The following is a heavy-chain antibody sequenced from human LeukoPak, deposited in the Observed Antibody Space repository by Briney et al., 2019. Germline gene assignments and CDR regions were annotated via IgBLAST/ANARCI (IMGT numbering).Heavy chain of an antibody. J-gene: IGHJ4*02. CDR2: ITDSGGST. CDR1: GFTFSSYA. V-gene: IGHV3-23*01. D-gene: IGHD3-22*01. Sequence: SGGSLRLSCAASGFTFSSYAMSWVRQAPGEGLEWVSAITDSGGSTYYSDSVKGRFTISRDNSKNTLYLQMNTLRAEDTAIYYCAKGSSGSSPYYFDYWGQGTLVTVSS. CDR3: AKGSSGSSPYYFDY.